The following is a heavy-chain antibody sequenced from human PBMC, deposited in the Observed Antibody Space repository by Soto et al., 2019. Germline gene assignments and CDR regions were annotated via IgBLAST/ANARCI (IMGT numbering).Heavy chain of an antibody. CDR2: IIPIFGTA. V-gene: IGHV1-69*06. CDR3: ARGPFSRWFGDLSARNYYGMDV. D-gene: IGHD3-10*01. J-gene: IGHJ6*02. CDR1: GGTFSSYA. Sequence: QVQLVQSGAEVKKPGSSVKVSCKASGGTFSSYAISWVRQAPGQGLEWMGGIIPIFGTANYAQKFQGRVTITADKSTSTAYMELSSLRSEDTTVYYCARGPFSRWFGDLSARNYYGMDVWGQGTTVTVSS.